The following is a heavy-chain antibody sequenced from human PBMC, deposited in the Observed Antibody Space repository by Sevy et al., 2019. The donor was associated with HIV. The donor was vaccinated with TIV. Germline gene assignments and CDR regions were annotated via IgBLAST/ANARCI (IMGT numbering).Heavy chain of an antibody. D-gene: IGHD3-10*01. J-gene: IGHJ6*03. CDR2: IYYSGST. CDR3: AGHGPGDYYGSGSYYSLYKPNTNGDYYYYYYYMDV. CDR1: GGSISSSSYY. V-gene: IGHV4-39*01. Sequence: SETLSLTCTVSGGSISSSSYYWGWIRQPPGKGLEWIGSIYYSGSTYYNPSLKSRVTISVDTSKNQFSLKLSSVTAADTAVYYCAGHGPGDYYGSGSYYSLYKPNTNGDYYYYYYYMDVWGKGTTVTVSS.